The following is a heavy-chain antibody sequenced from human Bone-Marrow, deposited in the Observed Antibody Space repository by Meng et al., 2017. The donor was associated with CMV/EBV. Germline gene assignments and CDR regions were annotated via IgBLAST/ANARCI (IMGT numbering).Heavy chain of an antibody. Sequence: GESLKISCAASGFTFSSYAMHWVRQAPGKGLEWVAVISYDGSNKYYADSVKGRFTISRDNSKNTLYLQMNSLRAEDTAVYYCARDFSGSYYFDYWGHGTLVTISS. V-gene: IGHV3-30-3*01. CDR2: ISYDGSNK. J-gene: IGHJ4*01. D-gene: IGHD1-26*01. CDR1: GFTFSSYA. CDR3: ARDFSGSYYFDY.